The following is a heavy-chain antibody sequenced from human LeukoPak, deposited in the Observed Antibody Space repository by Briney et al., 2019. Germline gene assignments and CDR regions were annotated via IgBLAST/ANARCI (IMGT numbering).Heavy chain of an antibody. Sequence: GASVKVSCKASGYTFTGYYMHWVRQAPGQGLEWMGWINPNSGGTNYAQKFQGRVTMTRDTSISTAYMELGRLRSDDTAVYYCARVDDSSGYYRYWGQGTLVTVSS. CDR3: ARVDDSSGYYRY. D-gene: IGHD3-22*01. CDR1: GYTFTGYY. V-gene: IGHV1-2*02. J-gene: IGHJ4*02. CDR2: INPNSGGT.